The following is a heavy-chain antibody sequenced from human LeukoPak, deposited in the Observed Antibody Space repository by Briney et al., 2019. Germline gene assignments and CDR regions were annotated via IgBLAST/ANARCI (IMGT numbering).Heavy chain of an antibody. CDR3: AGGRDIVVVVAAGDWFDP. CDR2: ISYDGSNK. D-gene: IGHD2-15*01. V-gene: IGHV3-30*04. CDR1: GFTFSSYA. Sequence: GRSLRLSCAASGFTFSSYAMHWVRQAPGKGLEWVAVISYDGSNKYYADSVKGRFTISRDNSKNTLYLQMNSLRAEDTAVYYCAGGRDIVVVVAAGDWFDPWGQGTLVTVSS. J-gene: IGHJ5*02.